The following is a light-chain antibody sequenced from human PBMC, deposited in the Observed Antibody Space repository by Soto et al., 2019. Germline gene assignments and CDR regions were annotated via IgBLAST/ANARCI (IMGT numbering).Light chain of an antibody. CDR2: KAS. V-gene: IGKV1-5*03. CDR3: LQYNNYWT. J-gene: IGKJ1*01. CDR1: QSISSW. Sequence: DIQMTQSPSTLSASVGDRVTITCRASQSISSWLAWYQQKPGKAPKLLIYKASTLESGVPSRFSGSGSETEFTLTISSLQRDDFATYYCLQYNNYWTFGQGTKVDIK.